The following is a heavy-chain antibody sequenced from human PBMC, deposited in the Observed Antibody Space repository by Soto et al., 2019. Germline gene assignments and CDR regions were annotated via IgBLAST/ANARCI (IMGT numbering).Heavy chain of an antibody. CDR2: IYYSGNT. CDR1: GGSISRGGYY. V-gene: IGHV4-31*03. J-gene: IGHJ4*02. D-gene: IGHD1-26*01. CDR3: ARGRVGATTDYFDY. Sequence: SETLSLTCSVSGGSISRGGYYWSWIRQHPGRGLEWIGYIYYSGNTYYNPSLKSRVTISVDTSKNQFSLKLSAVTAADTAVYYCARGRVGATTDYFDYWGQGTQVTVSS.